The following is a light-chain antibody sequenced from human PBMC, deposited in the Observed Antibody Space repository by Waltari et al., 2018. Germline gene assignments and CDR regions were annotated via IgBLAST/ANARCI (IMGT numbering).Light chain of an antibody. CDR3: QAWDSRTVV. V-gene: IGLV3-1*01. J-gene: IGLJ2*01. CDR1: DLGEKF. CDR2: QDK. Sequence: SYDVTQPPSVSVSPGQTVTITCSGHDLGEKFVSWYQRKAGQSPVLVIHQDKKRPSGIPDRFSGSSSGNTATLNISGTQLIDEAEYFCQAWDSRTVVFGGGTKLTVL.